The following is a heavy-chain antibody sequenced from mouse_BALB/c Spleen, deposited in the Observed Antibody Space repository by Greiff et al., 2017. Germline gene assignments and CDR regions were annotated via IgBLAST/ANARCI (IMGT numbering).Heavy chain of an antibody. Sequence: EVQLQQSGGGLVKPGGSLKLSCAASGFTFSSYTMSWVRQTPEKRLEWVATISSGGSYTYYPDSVKGRFTISRDNAKNTLYLQMSSLKSEDTAMYYCTRDLEYWGQGTSVTVSS. CDR3: TRDLEY. CDR1: GFTFSSYT. J-gene: IGHJ4*01. V-gene: IGHV5-6-4*01. CDR2: ISSGGSYT.